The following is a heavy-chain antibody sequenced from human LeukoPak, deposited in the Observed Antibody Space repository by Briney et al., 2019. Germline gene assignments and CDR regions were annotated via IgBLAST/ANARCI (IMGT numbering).Heavy chain of an antibody. V-gene: IGHV4-59*01. Sequence: PSETLSLTCTVSGGSISSYYWSWIRQPPGKGLEWIGYIYYSGSTNYNPSLKSRVTISVDTSKNQFSLKLSSVTAADTAVYYCASQGYSSSWYFDYWGQGTLVTVSS. D-gene: IGHD6-13*01. J-gene: IGHJ4*02. CDR3: ASQGYSSSWYFDY. CDR1: GGSISSYY. CDR2: IYYSGST.